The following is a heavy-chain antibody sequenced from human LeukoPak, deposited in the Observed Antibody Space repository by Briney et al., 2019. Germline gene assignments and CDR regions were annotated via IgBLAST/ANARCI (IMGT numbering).Heavy chain of an antibody. CDR3: ARGRNSSGYYSGYYFDY. CDR1: GGSFSGYY. CDR2: INHSGST. V-gene: IGHV4-34*01. J-gene: IGHJ4*02. D-gene: IGHD3-22*01. Sequence: SETLSLTCAVYGGSFSGYYWSWIRQPPGKGLEWIGEINHSGSTNYNPSLKSRVTISVDTSKNQFSLKLSSVTAADTAVYYCARGRNSSGYYSGYYFDYWGQRTLVTVSS.